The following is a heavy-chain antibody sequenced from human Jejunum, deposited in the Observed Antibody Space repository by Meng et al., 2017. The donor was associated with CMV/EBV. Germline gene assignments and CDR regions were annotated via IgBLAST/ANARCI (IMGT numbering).Heavy chain of an antibody. CDR1: GFTFSSYA. CDR3: AKDFGVWGVPFDP. V-gene: IGHV3-23*01. Sequence: CAASGFTFSSYAMNWVRQAPGKGLEWVSTIEGNGLRAYYADSVRGRFTVSRDNPKNTLFLQMNTLRGEDTAIYYCAKDFGVWGVPFDPWGQGTLVTVSS. J-gene: IGHJ5*02. CDR2: IEGNGLRA. D-gene: IGHD3-10*01.